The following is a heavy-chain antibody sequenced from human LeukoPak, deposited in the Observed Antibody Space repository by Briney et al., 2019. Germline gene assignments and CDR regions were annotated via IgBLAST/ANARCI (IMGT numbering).Heavy chain of an antibody. CDR3: ASDYYDSSGYYSYAFDI. D-gene: IGHD3-22*01. Sequence: GGSLRLSCAASGFTFSSYAMSWVRQAPGKGLEWVAVIWYDGSNKYYADSVKGRFTISRDNFKNTLYLQMNSLRAEDTAVYYCASDYYDSSGYYSYAFDIWGQGTMVTVSS. CDR1: GFTFSSYA. J-gene: IGHJ3*02. CDR2: IWYDGSNK. V-gene: IGHV3-33*08.